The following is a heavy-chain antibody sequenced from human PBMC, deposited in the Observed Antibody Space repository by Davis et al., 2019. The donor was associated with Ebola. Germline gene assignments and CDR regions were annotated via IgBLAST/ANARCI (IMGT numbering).Heavy chain of an antibody. V-gene: IGHV4-34*01. CDR3: AYLSAYYYYGMDV. D-gene: IGHD3-9*01. Sequence: MPSETLSLTCTVSGGSISNYYWTWIRQPPGKGLEWIGEINHTGSTSYNPSLKSRVTISVDKSKNQFSLKLSSVTAADTAVYYCAYLSAYYYYGMDVWGKGTTVTVSS. J-gene: IGHJ6*04. CDR2: INHTGST. CDR1: GGSISNYY.